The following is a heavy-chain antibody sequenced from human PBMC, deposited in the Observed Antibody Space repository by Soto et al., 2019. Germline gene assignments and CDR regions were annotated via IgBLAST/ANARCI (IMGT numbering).Heavy chain of an antibody. CDR1: GGTFSSYA. J-gene: IGHJ6*02. V-gene: IGHV1-69*13. D-gene: IGHD3-22*01. CDR2: IIPIFGTA. CDR3: ARIYYYDSSGYSSREDYCGMDV. Sequence: SVKVSCKASGGTFSSYAISWVRQAPGQGLEWMGGIIPIFGTANYAQKFQGRVTITADESTSTAYMELSSLRSEDTAVYYCARIYYYDSSGYSSREDYCGMDVWGQGTTVTVSS.